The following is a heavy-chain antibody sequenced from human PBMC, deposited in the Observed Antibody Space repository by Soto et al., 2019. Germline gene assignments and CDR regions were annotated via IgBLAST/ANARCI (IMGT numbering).Heavy chain of an antibody. D-gene: IGHD6-6*01. CDR1: GFTFDDYA. Sequence: ESGGGLVQPGRSLRLSCAASGFTFDDYAMHWVRQAPGKGLEWVSGITWNSDSVGYADSVKGRFTISRDNAKNSLYLQMNSLRAEDTAFYYCASLKGGTSSTPVDYWGQGTLVTVSS. J-gene: IGHJ4*02. V-gene: IGHV3-9*01. CDR2: ITWNSDSV. CDR3: ASLKGGTSSTPVDY.